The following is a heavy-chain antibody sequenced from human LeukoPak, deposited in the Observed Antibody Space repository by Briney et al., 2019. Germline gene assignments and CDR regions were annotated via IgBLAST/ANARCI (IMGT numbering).Heavy chain of an antibody. CDR3: ARAQMAPNWFDP. Sequence: AGGSLRLSCAASGFTVSSNYMSWVRQAPGKGLEWVSVIYSSGSTYYADSVKGRFTISRDNSKNTLYLQMNSLRAEDTAVYYCARAQMAPNWFDPWGQGTLVTVSS. V-gene: IGHV3-66*02. CDR2: IYSSGST. CDR1: GFTVSSNY. D-gene: IGHD5-24*01. J-gene: IGHJ5*02.